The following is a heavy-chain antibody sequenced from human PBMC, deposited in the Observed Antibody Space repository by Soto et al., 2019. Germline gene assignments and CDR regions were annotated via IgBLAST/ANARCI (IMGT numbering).Heavy chain of an antibody. J-gene: IGHJ5*02. CDR1: GGSISSGGYY. V-gene: IGHV4-31*03. CDR2: IYSRGST. CDR3: ARARPPVTARGGYWFDP. D-gene: IGHD2-21*02. Sequence: QVQLQESGPGLVKPSQTLSLTCTVSGGSISSGGYYWSWIRQHPGKGLEWIGYIYSRGSTYYNPSLKCRVTLSVDTSKNQCALKLSSVTAADTAVYYCARARPPVTARGGYWFDPWGQGTLVTVSS.